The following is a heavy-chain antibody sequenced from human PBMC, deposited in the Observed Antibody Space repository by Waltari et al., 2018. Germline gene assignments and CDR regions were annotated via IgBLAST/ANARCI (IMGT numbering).Heavy chain of an antibody. J-gene: IGHJ4*02. V-gene: IGHV3-21*01. D-gene: IGHD6-13*01. Sequence: EVQLVEAGGGLVQPGRSLRLSCAASGFTFSSYSMNWVRQAPGKGLEWVSSISSSSSYISYADSVKGRFTISRDNAKNSLYLQMTSLRAEDTAVYYCAREIEAAAALDYWGQGTLVTVSS. CDR2: ISSSSSYI. CDR3: AREIEAAAALDY. CDR1: GFTFSSYS.